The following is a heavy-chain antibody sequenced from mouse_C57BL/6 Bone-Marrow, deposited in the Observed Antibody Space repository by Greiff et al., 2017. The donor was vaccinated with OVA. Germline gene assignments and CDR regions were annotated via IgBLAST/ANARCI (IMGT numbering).Heavy chain of an antibody. V-gene: IGHV10-1*01. CDR3: VRHERDYERDAMDY. D-gene: IGHD2-4*01. CDR1: GFSFNTYA. Sequence: EVQLVESGGGLVQPKGSLKLSCAASGFSFNTYAMNWVRQAPGKGLEWVARIRSKSNNYATYYADSVKDRFTISRDDSDSMLYLQMNYLKTEDTAMYYCVRHERDYERDAMDYWGQGTSVTVSS. J-gene: IGHJ4*01. CDR2: IRSKSNNYAT.